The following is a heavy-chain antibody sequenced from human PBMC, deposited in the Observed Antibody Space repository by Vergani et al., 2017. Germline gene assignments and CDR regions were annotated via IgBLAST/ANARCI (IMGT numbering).Heavy chain of an antibody. J-gene: IGHJ4*02. CDR1: GFSFGDYA. CDR2: ISGSGVSA. CDR3: AKQYFVSGNYLFDY. D-gene: IGHD3-9*01. Sequence: EVQLVESGGGLVPPGRSLRPSCAASGFSFGDYAMTWVRQAPGKGLEWVSGISGSGVSAYYTDSVKGRFTISRDNSKNMLFLQMNNLRTEDTAIYYCAKQYFVSGNYLFDYWGQGTLVTFAS. V-gene: IGHV3-23*04.